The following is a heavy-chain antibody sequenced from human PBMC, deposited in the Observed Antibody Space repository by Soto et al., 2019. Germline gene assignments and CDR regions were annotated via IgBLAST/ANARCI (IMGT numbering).Heavy chain of an antibody. CDR1: GFTFSSYG. V-gene: IGHV3-30*03. CDR2: ISYDGSNK. CDR3: APPPHYYDSSGYLY. J-gene: IGHJ4*02. Sequence: PGGSLRLSCAASGFTFSSYGMHWVRQAPGKGLEWVAVISYDGSNKYYADSVKGRFTISRDNSKNTLYLQMNSLRAEDTAVYYCAPPPHYYDSSGYLYWGQGTLVTVSS. D-gene: IGHD3-22*01.